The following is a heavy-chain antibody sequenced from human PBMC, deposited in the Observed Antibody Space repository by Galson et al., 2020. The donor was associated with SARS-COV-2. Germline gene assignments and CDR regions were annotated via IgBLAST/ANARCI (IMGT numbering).Heavy chain of an antibody. D-gene: IGHD3-3*01. J-gene: IGHJ5*02. CDR1: GYTLTELS. CDR2: FDPEDGET. CDR3: ATGGITIFGVVIQNWFDP. V-gene: IGHV1-24*01. Sequence: ASVKVSCKVSGYTLTELSMHWVRQAPGKGLEWMGGFDPEDGETIYAQKFQGRVTMTEDTSTDTAYMELSSLRSEDTAVYYCATGGITIFGVVIQNWFDPWGQGTLVTVSS.